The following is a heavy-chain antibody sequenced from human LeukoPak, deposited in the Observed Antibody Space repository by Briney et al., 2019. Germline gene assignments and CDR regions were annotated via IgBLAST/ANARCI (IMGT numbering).Heavy chain of an antibody. CDR3: ARVTYGSGNYYVYYYYMDV. Sequence: PSETLSLTCTVSGGSISSIGYFWSWMRQPAGKGLEWIGLIYSSENTNYNPSLKSRVTISIDTSKNQFSLKVTSVTAADTAVYYCARVTYGSGNYYVYYYYMDVWGKGTTVTVSS. V-gene: IGHV4-61*02. J-gene: IGHJ6*03. CDR1: GGSISSIGYF. CDR2: IYSSENT. D-gene: IGHD3-10*01.